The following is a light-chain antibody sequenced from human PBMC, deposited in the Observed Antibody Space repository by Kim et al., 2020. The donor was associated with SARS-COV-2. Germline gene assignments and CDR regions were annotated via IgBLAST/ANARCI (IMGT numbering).Light chain of an antibody. V-gene: IGLV1-44*01. CDR2: GND. CDR3: TAWDDSLNGPL. CDR1: SSNIGGNT. J-gene: IGLJ2*01. Sequence: ELTQPPSASGTPGQRVTISCSGGSSNIGGNTVNWYQQLPGTAPKLVIYGNDRRTSGVPDRFSGSKSGTSASLAISGLQSEDEADYYCTAWDDSLNGPLFGGGTQLTVL.